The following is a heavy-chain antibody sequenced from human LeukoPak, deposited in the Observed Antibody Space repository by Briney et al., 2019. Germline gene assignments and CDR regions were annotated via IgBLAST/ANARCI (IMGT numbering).Heavy chain of an antibody. D-gene: IGHD2-21*02. J-gene: IGHJ5*02. V-gene: IGHV4-59*01. Sequence: KSSETLSLTCTVSGDSLNTYYWTWIRQTPGKGLEWIGFVAYSGSSNYNPSLKSRVSISIDTSKNQFSLALTSVTPADTAVYYCARVVRGVVTSNWFDPWGQGTLVTVSS. CDR1: GDSLNTYY. CDR3: ARVVRGVVTSNWFDP. CDR2: VAYSGSS.